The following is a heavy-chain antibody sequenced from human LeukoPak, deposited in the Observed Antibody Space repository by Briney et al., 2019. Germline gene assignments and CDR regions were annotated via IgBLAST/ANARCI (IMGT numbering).Heavy chain of an antibody. CDR3: ARGGEEWELLTDY. Sequence: PGGSLRLSCAASGFTFSSHGMHWVRQAPGKGLEWVAVIWYDGSNKYYADSVKGRFTISRDNSKNTLYLQMNSLRAEDTAVYYCARGGEEWELLTDYWGQGTLVTVSS. CDR2: IWYDGSNK. CDR1: GFTFSSHG. D-gene: IGHD1-26*01. J-gene: IGHJ4*02. V-gene: IGHV3-33*01.